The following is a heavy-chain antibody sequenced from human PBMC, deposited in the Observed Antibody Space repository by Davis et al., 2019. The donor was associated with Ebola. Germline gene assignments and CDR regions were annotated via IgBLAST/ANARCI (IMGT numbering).Heavy chain of an antibody. Sequence: SETLSLTCTVSGGSISSYYWSWIRQPPGKGLEWIGYIYYSGSTNYNPSLKSRVTISVDTSKNQFSLKLSSVTAAGTAVYYCAFRSSSWYGEHGVFQHWGQGTLVTVSS. CDR1: GGSISSYY. J-gene: IGHJ1*01. D-gene: IGHD6-13*01. V-gene: IGHV4-59*01. CDR2: IYYSGST. CDR3: AFRSSSWYGEHGVFQH.